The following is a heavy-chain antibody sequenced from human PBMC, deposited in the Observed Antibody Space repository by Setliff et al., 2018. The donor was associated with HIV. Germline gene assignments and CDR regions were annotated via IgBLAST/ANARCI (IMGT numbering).Heavy chain of an antibody. Sequence: SETLSLTCAVYGGSFSDYFWTWIRQPPGKGLGWIGKIRPSGGTNYNPSLKSRVTISVDSSKNQFSLKLSSVTAADTAVYFCARTLWFEESASYDAFDIWGQGTMVTVPS. CDR2: IRPSGGT. CDR1: GGSFSDYF. D-gene: IGHD3-10*01. J-gene: IGHJ3*02. V-gene: IGHV4-34*01. CDR3: ARTLWFEESASYDAFDI.